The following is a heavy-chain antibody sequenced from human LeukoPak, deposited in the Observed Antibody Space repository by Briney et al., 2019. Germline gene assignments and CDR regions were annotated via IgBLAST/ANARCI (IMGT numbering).Heavy chain of an antibody. V-gene: IGHV4-61*02. Sequence: SETLSLTCTVSGGSISSGSYYWSWIRQPAGKGLEWIGRIYTSGSTNYNPSLKSRVTISVDTSKNQLSLKLSSVTAADTAVYYCARDSGYYTDYWGQGTLVTVSS. CDR1: GGSISSGSYY. D-gene: IGHD3-10*01. CDR3: ARDSGYYTDY. CDR2: IYTSGST. J-gene: IGHJ4*02.